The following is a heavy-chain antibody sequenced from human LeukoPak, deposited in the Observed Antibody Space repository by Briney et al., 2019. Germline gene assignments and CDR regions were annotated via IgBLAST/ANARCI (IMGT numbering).Heavy chain of an antibody. CDR1: GFTFSSYW. D-gene: IGHD3-3*01. CDR3: AEARGLDLWSGYYFDY. J-gene: IGHJ4*02. Sequence: PGGSLRLSCAASGFTFSSYWMSWVRQAPGKGLEWVANIKYDGSEKYYVDSVKGRFTFSRDSAKNSLYLQMNSLRVEDTAVYYCAEARGLDLWSGYYFDYWGQGTLVTVSS. V-gene: IGHV3-7*01. CDR2: IKYDGSEK.